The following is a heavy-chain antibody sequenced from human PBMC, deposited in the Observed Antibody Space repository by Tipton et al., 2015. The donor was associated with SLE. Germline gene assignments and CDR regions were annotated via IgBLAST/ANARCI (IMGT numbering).Heavy chain of an antibody. J-gene: IGHJ5*02. D-gene: IGHD3-16*01. CDR3: ARVQAYEGLDP. Sequence: LRLSCTVSGASTNTKYWTWIRQSPGKGLEWIGYANRNEGTKIKSSLERRVTISLDTSRSQFSLKLSSVTAADTAVYYCARVQAYEGLDPWGQGTLVTVSS. V-gene: IGHV4-59*12. CDR1: GASTNTKY. CDR2: ANRNEGT.